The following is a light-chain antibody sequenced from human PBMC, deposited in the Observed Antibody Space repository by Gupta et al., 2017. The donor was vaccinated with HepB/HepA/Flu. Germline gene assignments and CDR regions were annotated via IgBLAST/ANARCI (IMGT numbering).Light chain of an antibody. V-gene: IGLV4-69*01. CDR2: LNSDGSH. CDR3: QTWGTGIVV. Sequence: QLVLTQSPSASASLGASVKLTCPLSSGHNTYGIAWHPQQPEKGPRYLMKLNSDGSHRKGDGIPDRFSGSSSGAERYLTISSLQSEDEADYYCQTWGTGIVVFGRGTKLTVL. J-gene: IGLJ2*01. CDR1: SGHNTYG.